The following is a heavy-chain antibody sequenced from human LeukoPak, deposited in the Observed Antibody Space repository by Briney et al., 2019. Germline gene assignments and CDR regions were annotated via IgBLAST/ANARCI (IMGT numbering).Heavy chain of an antibody. J-gene: IGHJ2*01. V-gene: IGHV4-38-2*01. CDR3: ARSPAYSGYYPYWYFDL. D-gene: IGHD3-22*01. CDR2: IYHSGST. CDR1: GYSISSGYY. Sequence: SETLSLTCAVSGYSISSGYYWGWIRQPPGKGLEWIGSIYHSGSTYYNPSLKSRVTISADTSKNQFSLKLSSVTAADTAVYYCARSPAYSGYYPYWYFDLWGRGTLVTVSS.